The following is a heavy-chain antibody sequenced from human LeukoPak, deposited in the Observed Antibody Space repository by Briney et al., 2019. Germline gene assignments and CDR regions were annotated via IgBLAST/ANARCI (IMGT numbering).Heavy chain of an antibody. Sequence: GSLRLSCAASGFIFNNFAMSWFRRAPGKGLEWVSSINGTSSETWHADSVKGRFTISRDNFRNTLYLQMNSLRADDTAIYYCAKDYGPDIVGTIGDYWGQGTLVTVSS. D-gene: IGHD5-12*01. CDR1: GFIFNNFA. J-gene: IGHJ4*02. V-gene: IGHV3-23*01. CDR3: AKDYGPDIVGTIGDY. CDR2: INGTSSET.